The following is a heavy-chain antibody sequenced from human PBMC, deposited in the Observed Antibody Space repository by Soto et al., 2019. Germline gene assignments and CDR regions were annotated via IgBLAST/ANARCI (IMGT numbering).Heavy chain of an antibody. CDR1: GYPFTNYG. Sequence: QVQLVQSGPEVKKPGASVRVSCKTSGYPFTNYGISWVRQSPGQGLEWLGWVSGYNANTKYAQNFQGRLTLTTDTSTNTAYMDLRSLKSDDTAIYFCAKDARSGSDAWGQGTLVTVSS. V-gene: IGHV1-18*04. CDR2: VSGYNANT. D-gene: IGHD5-12*01. J-gene: IGHJ5*02. CDR3: AKDARSGSDA.